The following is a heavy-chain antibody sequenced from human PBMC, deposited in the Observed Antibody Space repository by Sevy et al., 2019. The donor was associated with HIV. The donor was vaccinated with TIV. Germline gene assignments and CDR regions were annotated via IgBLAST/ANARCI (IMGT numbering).Heavy chain of an antibody. CDR3: AGCSTSLPYFDY. CDR1: GGSFSGYY. Sequence: SETLSLTCAVYGGSFSGYYWSWIRQPPGKGLGWIGELNHSGSNNYTPSLKSRVTISVDTSKNQFSLKLSSVTAAVTAVYYCAGCSTSLPYFDYWGQGTLVTVSS. V-gene: IGHV4-34*01. CDR2: LNHSGSN. J-gene: IGHJ4*02. D-gene: IGHD2-2*01.